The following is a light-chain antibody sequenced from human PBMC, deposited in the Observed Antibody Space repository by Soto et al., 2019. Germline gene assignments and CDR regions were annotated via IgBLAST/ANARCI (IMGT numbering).Light chain of an antibody. CDR1: QDISSW. Sequence: DIQVTQSPSSVSASVGDRATITCRASQDISSWLAWYQQKPGKAPKLLIYAASSLQSGVPSRFSGSGSGTDFSLTITSLQPEDFASYYCQQANSFPLTFGGGTKVEIK. J-gene: IGKJ4*01. CDR3: QQANSFPLT. V-gene: IGKV1-12*01. CDR2: AAS.